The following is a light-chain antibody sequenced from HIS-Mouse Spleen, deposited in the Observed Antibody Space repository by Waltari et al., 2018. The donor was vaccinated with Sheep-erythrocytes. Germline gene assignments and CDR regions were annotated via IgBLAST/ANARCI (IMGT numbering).Light chain of an antibody. CDR2: EGS. V-gene: IGLV2-23*01. J-gene: IGLJ3*02. CDR3: CSYAGSSTPWV. CDR1: SSDGGGYNL. Sequence: QSALTQPASVSGSPGQSITISCTGTSSDGGGYNLVSWYQQHPGKAPKLMIYEGSKRPSGVSNRFSGSKSGNTASLTISGLQAEDEADYYCCSYAGSSTPWVFGGGTKLTVL.